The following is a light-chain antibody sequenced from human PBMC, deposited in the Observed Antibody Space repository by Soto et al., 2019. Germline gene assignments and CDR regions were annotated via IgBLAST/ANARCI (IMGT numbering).Light chain of an antibody. CDR1: SSEVGYYNL. V-gene: IGLV2-23*02. CDR2: EVN. Sequence: QSVLTQPASVSGSPGQSITISCTGTSSEVGYYNLVSWYQHHPGKAPKLIIYEVNKRPSGVSNRFSGSKSGNTASLTISGLQAEDEGDYYCCSYAGSSTYVFGTGTKVTVL. CDR3: CSYAGSSTYV. J-gene: IGLJ1*01.